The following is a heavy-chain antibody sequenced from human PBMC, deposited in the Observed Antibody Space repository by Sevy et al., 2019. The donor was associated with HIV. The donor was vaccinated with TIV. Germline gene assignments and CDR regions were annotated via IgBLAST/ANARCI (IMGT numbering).Heavy chain of an antibody. J-gene: IGHJ4*02. D-gene: IGHD3-3*01. Sequence: ASVKVSCKASGYTFTSYAMNWVRQAPGQGLEWMGWINTNTGNPTYAQGFTGRFVLSLDTSVSTAYLQISSLKAEDTAVYYCARGGSRITIFGVVKYFDYWGQGTLVTVSS. CDR3: ARGGSRITIFGVVKYFDY. V-gene: IGHV7-4-1*02. CDR1: GYTFTSYA. CDR2: INTNTGNP.